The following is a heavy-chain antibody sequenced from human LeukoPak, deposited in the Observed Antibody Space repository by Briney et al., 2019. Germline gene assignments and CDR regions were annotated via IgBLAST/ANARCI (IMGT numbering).Heavy chain of an antibody. J-gene: IGHJ6*02. Sequence: GGSLRLSCAASGFTFSSYAMHWVRQAPGKGLEWVAVISYDGSNKYYADSVKGRFTISRDISKNTLYLQMNSLRAEDTAVYYCARDRSNYLGGYYYYSMDVWGQGTTVTVSS. CDR2: ISYDGSNK. CDR1: GFTFSSYA. V-gene: IGHV3-30*14. D-gene: IGHD4-11*01. CDR3: ARDRSNYLGGYYYYSMDV.